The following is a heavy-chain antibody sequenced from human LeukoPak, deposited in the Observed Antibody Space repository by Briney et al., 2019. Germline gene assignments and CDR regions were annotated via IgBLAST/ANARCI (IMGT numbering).Heavy chain of an antibody. CDR1: GFTFSSYA. V-gene: IGHV3-30-3*01. Sequence: GGSLRLSCAASGFTFSSYAMHWVRQAPGKGLERVAVISYDGSNKYYADSVKGRFTISRDNSKNTLYLQMNSLRAEDTAVYYCARDVSPQLWLSPDYWGQGTLVTVSS. CDR3: ARDVSPQLWLSPDY. D-gene: IGHD5-18*01. CDR2: ISYDGSNK. J-gene: IGHJ4*02.